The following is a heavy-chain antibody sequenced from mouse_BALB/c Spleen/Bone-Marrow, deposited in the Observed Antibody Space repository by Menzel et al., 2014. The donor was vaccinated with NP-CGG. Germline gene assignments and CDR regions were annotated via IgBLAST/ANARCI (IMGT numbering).Heavy chain of an antibody. J-gene: IGHJ2*01. V-gene: IGHV1S41*01. D-gene: IGHD2-14*01. CDR1: GYTFTRYW. CDR2: IAPGSGST. Sequence: DLVKPGASVKLSCKASGYTFTRYWINWIKQRPGQGLEWIGRIAPGSGSTYYNEMFKGKAILTVDTFSSTAYIQLSRLSSEDSAVYFCAYYRYGVNYWGQGTTLTVSS. CDR3: AYYRYGVNY.